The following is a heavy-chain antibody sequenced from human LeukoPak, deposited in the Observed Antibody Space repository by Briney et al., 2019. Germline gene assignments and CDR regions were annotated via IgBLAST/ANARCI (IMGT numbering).Heavy chain of an antibody. Sequence: GGSLRLSCAASGFTFSDYAMSWVRQAPGNGLEWVSTISATGGSTYYADSVKGRFTISRDNSKNTLYLQLNSLRAEDTAVYSCATSFGSTSTTTILNWFDPWGQGTLVTVSS. V-gene: IGHV3-23*01. D-gene: IGHD1-26*01. CDR2: ISATGGST. CDR3: ATSFGSTSTTTILNWFDP. CDR1: GFTFSDYA. J-gene: IGHJ5*02.